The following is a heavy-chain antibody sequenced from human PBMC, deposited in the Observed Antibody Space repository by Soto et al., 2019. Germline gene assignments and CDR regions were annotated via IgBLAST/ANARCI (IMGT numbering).Heavy chain of an antibody. D-gene: IGHD3-16*01. CDR1: GGSIISGGHY. CDR2: IYYTGST. J-gene: IGHJ3*02. Sequence: QVQLQESGPGLVRPSQTLSLTCTVSGGSIISGGHYWTWVRQHPGKGLEWMGYIYYTGSTSYNPSLKSRVTMSVDTSQNQFSLKLTSVTAADTAMYYCVRGDVFDIWGRGTMVTVSS. V-gene: IGHV4-31*03. CDR3: VRGDVFDI.